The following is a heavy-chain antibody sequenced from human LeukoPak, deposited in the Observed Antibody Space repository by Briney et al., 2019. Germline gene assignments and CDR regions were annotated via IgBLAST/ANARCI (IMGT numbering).Heavy chain of an antibody. Sequence: ASVKVSCKASGYTFTSYGISWVRQAPGQGLEWMGWISAYNGNTNYAQKLQGRVTMTTDTSTSTAYMELRSLRSDDTAVYYCAKAVPGTDVFDSWGQGTLVTVSS. J-gene: IGHJ4*02. V-gene: IGHV1-18*01. D-gene: IGHD6-19*01. CDR2: ISAYNGNT. CDR3: AKAVPGTDVFDS. CDR1: GYTFTSYG.